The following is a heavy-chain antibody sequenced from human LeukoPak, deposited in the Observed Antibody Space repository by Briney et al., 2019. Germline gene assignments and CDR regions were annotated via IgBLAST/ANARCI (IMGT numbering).Heavy chain of an antibody. Sequence: SGTLSLTCAVSGGSISSSNWWSWVRQPPGKGLEWIGEIYHSGSTNYNPSLKSQVTISVDKSKNQLSLKLSSVTAADTAVYYCATGSSTIFDYWGQGTLVTVSS. CDR1: GGSISSSNW. CDR2: IYHSGST. J-gene: IGHJ4*02. D-gene: IGHD2/OR15-2a*01. CDR3: ATGSSTIFDY. V-gene: IGHV4-4*02.